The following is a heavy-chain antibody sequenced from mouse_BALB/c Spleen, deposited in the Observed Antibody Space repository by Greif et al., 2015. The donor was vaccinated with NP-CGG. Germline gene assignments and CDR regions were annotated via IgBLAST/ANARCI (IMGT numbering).Heavy chain of an antibody. CDR2: ISSGGGST. J-gene: IGHJ4*01. V-gene: IGHV5-12-1*01. CDR1: GFAFNSYD. D-gene: IGHD2-3*01. Sequence: EVKLVESGGGLVKPGGSLKLSCAASGFAFNSYDMSWVRQTPEKRLEWVAYISSGGGSTYYPDTVKGQFTISRDNAKNTLYLHMSSLKSEDTAMYYCARYDGYYYYAMDYWGQGTSVTVSS. CDR3: ARYDGYYYYAMDY.